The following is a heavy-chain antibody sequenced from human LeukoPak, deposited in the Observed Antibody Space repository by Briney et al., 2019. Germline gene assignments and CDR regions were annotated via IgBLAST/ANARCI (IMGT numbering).Heavy chain of an antibody. V-gene: IGHV3-23*01. CDR2: ISGSGGST. D-gene: IGHD4-23*01. J-gene: IGHJ4*02. Sequence: GGSLRLSCTASGFTFSSYAMSWVRQAPGKGLEWVSGISGSGGSTYYADSVKGRFTISRDNSKNMLYLQMNSLRAEDTAVYYCAKRTTVGAITYWGQGTLFPSPQ. CDR3: AKRTTVGAITY. CDR1: GFTFSSYA.